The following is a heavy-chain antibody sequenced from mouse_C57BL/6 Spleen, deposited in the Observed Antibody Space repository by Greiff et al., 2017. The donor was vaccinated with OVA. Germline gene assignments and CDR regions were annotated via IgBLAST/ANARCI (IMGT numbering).Heavy chain of an antibody. CDR1: GYTFTSYW. D-gene: IGHD1-1*01. Sequence: VQLQQPGAELVKPGASVKLSCKASGYTFTSYWMHWVKQRPGQGLEWIGMIHPNSGSTNYNEKFKSKATLTVDKSSSTAYMQLSSLTSEDSAVYYCAGSITTVVGAFDYWGQGTTLTVSS. CDR3: AGSITTVVGAFDY. CDR2: IHPNSGST. V-gene: IGHV1-64*01. J-gene: IGHJ2*01.